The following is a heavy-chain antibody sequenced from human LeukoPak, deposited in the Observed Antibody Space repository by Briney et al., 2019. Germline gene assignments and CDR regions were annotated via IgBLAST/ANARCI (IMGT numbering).Heavy chain of an antibody. J-gene: IGHJ3*02. V-gene: IGHV3-30*02. CDR2: IRYDGSNK. CDR3: AKSSYSYGFGTRNDDAFDI. CDR1: GFTFSSYG. D-gene: IGHD5-18*01. Sequence: GGSLRLSCAASGFTFSSYGMHWVRQAPGKGLEWVAIIRYDGSNKYYADSVKGRFTISRDNSKNTLYLQMNSLRAEDTAVYYCAKSSYSYGFGTRNDDAFDIWGQGTMVTVSS.